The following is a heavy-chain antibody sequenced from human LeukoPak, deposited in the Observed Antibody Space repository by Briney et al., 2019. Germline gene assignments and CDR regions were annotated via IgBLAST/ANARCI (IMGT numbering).Heavy chain of an antibody. CDR2: LYSGGNT. J-gene: IGHJ4*02. Sequence: GGSLRLSCAASGFTVSTNYMSWVRQAPGRGLEWVSVLYSGGNTYYADSVKGRFTISRDNSKNTLYLQMNSLRAEDTAVYYCARGQMATVVYFDSWGQGTPVTVSS. V-gene: IGHV3-66*01. D-gene: IGHD5-24*01. CDR1: GFTVSTNY. CDR3: ARGQMATVVYFDS.